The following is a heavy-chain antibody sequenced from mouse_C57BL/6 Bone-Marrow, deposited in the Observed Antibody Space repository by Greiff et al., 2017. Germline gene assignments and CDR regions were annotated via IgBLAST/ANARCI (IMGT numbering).Heavy chain of an antibody. CDR2: INPSNGGT. V-gene: IGHV1-53*01. D-gene: IGHD1-1*01. CDR1: GYTFTSYW. CDR3: ASFITTVGTFDD. J-gene: IGHJ2*01. Sequence: QVQLQQSGTELVKPGASVKLSCKASGYTFTSYWMHWVKQRPGQGLEWIGNINPSNGGTNYNEKFKSKATLTVDKSSSTAYMQLSSLTSEDSAVYYCASFITTVGTFDDWGQGTTLTVSS.